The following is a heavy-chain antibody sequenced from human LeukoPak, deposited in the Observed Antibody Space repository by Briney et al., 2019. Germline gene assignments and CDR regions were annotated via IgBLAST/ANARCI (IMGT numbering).Heavy chain of an antibody. V-gene: IGHV3-30-3*01. J-gene: IGHJ6*02. CDR3: ARDLKKGAGYYYGMDV. D-gene: IGHD1-26*01. Sequence: PGGSLRLSCAASGFTFSSYAMHWVRQAPGRGLEWVAVISYDGSNKYYADSVKGRFTISRDNSKNTLYLQMNSLRAEDTAVYYCARDLKKGAGYYYGMDVWGQGTTVTVSS. CDR1: GFTFSSYA. CDR2: ISYDGSNK.